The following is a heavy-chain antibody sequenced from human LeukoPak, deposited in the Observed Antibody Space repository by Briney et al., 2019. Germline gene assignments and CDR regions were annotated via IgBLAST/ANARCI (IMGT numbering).Heavy chain of an antibody. D-gene: IGHD6-13*01. J-gene: IGHJ6*03. CDR2: INHSGST. CDR3: ARGEAAAGPMDYMDV. Sequence: SETLSLTCVVYGGSFSGYYWSWIRQPQRKGLEWMGEINHSGSTNYNPSLKSRVTMSVDTSKNQFSLKLSSVTAADTAVYYCARGEAAAGPMDYMDVWDTGATVTVSS. CDR1: GGSFSGYY. V-gene: IGHV4-34*01.